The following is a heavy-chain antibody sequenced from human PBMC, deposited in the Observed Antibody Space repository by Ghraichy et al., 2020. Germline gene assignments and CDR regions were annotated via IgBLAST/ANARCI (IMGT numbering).Heavy chain of an antibody. D-gene: IGHD7-27*01. Sequence: SVKVSCKASEDTFNSYTINWVRQAPGQGLEWMGRIMPVLDVTKYAQEFRDRVTITADRSTNTAYMDLSSLRSEDTAIYYCARGQPGDDPFDMWGQGTMVTVS. CDR1: EDTFNSYT. CDR2: IMPVLDVT. V-gene: IGHV1-69*02. CDR3: ARGQPGDDPFDM. J-gene: IGHJ3*02.